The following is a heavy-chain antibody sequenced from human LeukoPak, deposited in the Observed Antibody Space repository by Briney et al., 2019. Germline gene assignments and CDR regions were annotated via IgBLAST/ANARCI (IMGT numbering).Heavy chain of an antibody. CDR3: ARDQNYYYYMDV. J-gene: IGHJ6*03. CDR1: GFTFSSYW. CDR2: IKQDGREK. V-gene: IGHV3-7*01. Sequence: GGSLRLSCAASGFTFSSYWMNWVRQVPGKGLEWVANIKQDGREKYFVDSVKGRFTTSRDNAKNSLYLQMNSLRAEDTAVYYCARDQNYYYYMDVWGKGTMVTISS.